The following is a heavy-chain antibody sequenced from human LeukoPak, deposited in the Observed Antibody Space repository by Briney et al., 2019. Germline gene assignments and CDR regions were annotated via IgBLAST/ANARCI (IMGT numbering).Heavy chain of an antibody. D-gene: IGHD6-19*01. CDR1: GFTFSSYA. CDR2: ISGSGGST. CDR3: AKSLLPIAVAGTVDLFDY. J-gene: IGHJ4*02. Sequence: GGSLRLSCAASGFTFSSYAMSWVRQAPGKGLEWVSAISGSGGSTYYADSVKGRFTISRDNSKNTLYLQMNSLRAEDTAVYYCAKSLLPIAVAGTVDLFDYWAREPWSPSPQ. V-gene: IGHV3-23*01.